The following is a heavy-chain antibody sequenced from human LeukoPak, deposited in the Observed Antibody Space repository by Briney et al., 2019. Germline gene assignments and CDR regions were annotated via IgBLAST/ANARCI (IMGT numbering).Heavy chain of an antibody. CDR3: ATGLVVVPAAFGMDV. CDR1: GYTLTELS. V-gene: IGHV1-24*01. J-gene: IGHJ6*02. Sequence: ASVKVSRKVSGYTLTELSMHWVRQAPGKGLEWMGGFDPEDGETIYAQKFQGRVTMTEDTSTDTAYMELSSLRSEDTAVYYCATGLVVVPAAFGMDVWGQGTTVTVSS. D-gene: IGHD2-2*01. CDR2: FDPEDGET.